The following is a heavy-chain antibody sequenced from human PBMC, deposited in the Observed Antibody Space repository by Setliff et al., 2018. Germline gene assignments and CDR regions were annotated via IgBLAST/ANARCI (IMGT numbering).Heavy chain of an antibody. Sequence: GGSLRLSCEASGFAFSNYGIHWVRQAPGKGLEWVTFISYDGSYTNYADSVKGRFTISGDNSKNTLYLQMNSLRLEDTAVYYCATDSGSSRLYNFWSGYSPNWGQGTLVTVSS. CDR2: ISYDGSYT. J-gene: IGHJ4*02. V-gene: IGHV3-30*01. CDR3: ATDSGSSRLYNFWSGYSPN. D-gene: IGHD3-3*01. CDR1: GFAFSNYG.